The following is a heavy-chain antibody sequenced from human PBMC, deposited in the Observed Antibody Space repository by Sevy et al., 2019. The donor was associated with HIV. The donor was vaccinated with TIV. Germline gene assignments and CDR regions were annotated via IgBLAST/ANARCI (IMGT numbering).Heavy chain of an antibody. V-gene: IGHV3-30-3*01. CDR1: GFIFSNYA. J-gene: IGHJ6*02. CDR3: ARDSNSGYYYYYAMDV. D-gene: IGHD1-26*01. Sequence: GGSLRLSCAASGFIFSNYAMHWVRQAPGKGLEWVAVISYDGINEYYADSVKGRFTISRDNSKNTLYVQMNSLRAEDTAVYYCARDSNSGYYYYYAMDVWGQGTTVTVSS. CDR2: ISYDGINE.